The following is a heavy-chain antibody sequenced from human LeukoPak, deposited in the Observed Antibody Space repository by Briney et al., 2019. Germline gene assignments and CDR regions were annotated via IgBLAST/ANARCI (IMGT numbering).Heavy chain of an antibody. D-gene: IGHD3-22*01. Sequence: GGSLRLSCSASGFTFSGSEMNWVRQAPGKGLEWISFISTSGNTIYYADSVKGRFTISRDNAKNSLFLRMNSLRVDDTAVYYCARGFYDTSPLNYCMDVWGKGTTVTVSS. V-gene: IGHV3-48*03. J-gene: IGHJ6*03. CDR2: ISTSGNTI. CDR1: GFTFSGSE. CDR3: ARGFYDTSPLNYCMDV.